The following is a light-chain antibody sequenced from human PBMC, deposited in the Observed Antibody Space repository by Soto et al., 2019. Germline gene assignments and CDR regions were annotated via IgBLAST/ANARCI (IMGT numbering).Light chain of an antibody. Sequence: EIVLTQSPATLSLSPGERATLSCRASQSFSSYLAWYQQKPGQAPRLLIYDASNRATGIPARFSGSGSGTEFTLTISSLQSEDFAVYYCQQYNNWPITFGQGTRLEIK. CDR3: QQYNNWPIT. CDR2: DAS. CDR1: QSFSSY. V-gene: IGKV3-11*01. J-gene: IGKJ5*01.